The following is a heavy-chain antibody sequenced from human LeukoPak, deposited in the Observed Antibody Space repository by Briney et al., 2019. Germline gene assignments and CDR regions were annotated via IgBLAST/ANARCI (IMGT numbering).Heavy chain of an antibody. Sequence: PSETLSLTCTVSGDSISSSDYYWAWIRQPPGKGLEWIGNIYYNGNTYYNSSLKSRVTISIDTSKNQFSLKLSSVTAADTAVYYCARDRDDILTGYYVNWFDPWGQGTLVTVSS. CDR1: GDSISSSDYY. J-gene: IGHJ5*02. D-gene: IGHD3-9*01. V-gene: IGHV4-39*07. CDR2: IYYNGNT. CDR3: ARDRDDILTGYYVNWFDP.